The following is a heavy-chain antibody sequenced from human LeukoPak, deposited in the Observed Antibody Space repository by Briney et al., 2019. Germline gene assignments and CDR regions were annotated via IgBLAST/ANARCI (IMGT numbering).Heavy chain of an antibody. CDR2: INHSGST. J-gene: IGHJ4*02. Sequence: AGGSLRLSCAASGFTFSIYAMSWVRQPPGKGLEWIGEINHSGSTNYNPSLKSRVTISVDTSKNQFSLKLSSVTAADTAVYYCARRRYYYDSSGYYPYYFDYWGQGTLVTVSS. V-gene: IGHV4-34*01. CDR1: GFTFSIYA. CDR3: ARRRYYYDSSGYYPYYFDY. D-gene: IGHD3-22*01.